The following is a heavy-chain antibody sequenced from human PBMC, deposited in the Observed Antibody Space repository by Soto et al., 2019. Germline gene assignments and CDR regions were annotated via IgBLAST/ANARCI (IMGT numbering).Heavy chain of an antibody. CDR3: ARAHYGDYGYGLEV. CDR2: IYHSGTT. Sequence: SETLSLTCAVSGGSISSGGYSWSWIRQPPGKGLEWIGYIYHSGTTYYNPSLKSRVTISVDRSKNQFSLKLSSVTAADTAVYYCARAHYGDYGYGLEVWGQGTTVTVSS. J-gene: IGHJ6*02. V-gene: IGHV4-30-2*01. CDR1: GGSISSGGYS. D-gene: IGHD4-17*01.